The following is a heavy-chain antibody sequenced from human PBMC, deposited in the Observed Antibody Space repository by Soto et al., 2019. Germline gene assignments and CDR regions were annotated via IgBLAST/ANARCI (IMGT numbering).Heavy chain of an antibody. CDR3: ARGLGPSDY. CDR1: GGSISSSSCY. V-gene: IGHV4-31*03. J-gene: IGHJ4*02. D-gene: IGHD1-26*01. Sequence: SVTLSVTCTVSGGSISSSSCYWSWIRQHPGKGLEWIGYIYYSGSTYYNPSLKSRVTISVDTSKNQFSLKLSSVTAADTAVYYCARGLGPSDYWGQGTLVTVSS. CDR2: IYYSGST.